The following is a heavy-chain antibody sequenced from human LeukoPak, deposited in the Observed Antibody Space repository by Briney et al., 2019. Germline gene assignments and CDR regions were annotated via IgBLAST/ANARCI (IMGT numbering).Heavy chain of an antibody. Sequence: GGSLRLSCAASGFTFSSYGMNWVRQAPGKGLEWVSYISSSGSTIYYADSVKGRFTISRDNAKNSLYLQMNSLRAEDTALYYCVKFFLPYLAGGTGSRWGQGTLVTVSS. CDR3: VKFFLPYLAGGTGSR. CDR1: GFTFSSYG. CDR2: ISSSGSTI. V-gene: IGHV3-48*03. J-gene: IGHJ4*02. D-gene: IGHD3-10*01.